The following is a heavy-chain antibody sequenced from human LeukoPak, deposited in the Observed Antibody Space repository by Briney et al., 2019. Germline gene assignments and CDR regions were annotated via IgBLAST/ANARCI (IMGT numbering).Heavy chain of an antibody. D-gene: IGHD6-13*01. CDR1: GFTFNTYW. V-gene: IGHV3-7*01. CDR2: IKEDGSEK. Sequence: GGSLRLSCAASGFTFNTYWMSWVRQAPGKGLEWVANIKEDGSEKYYVDSVKGRFTISRDNAKNSLYLQMSSLRAEDTAVFYCARDGYXAINSWGQGTLVTVSS. CDR3: ARDGYXAINS. J-gene: IGHJ5*01.